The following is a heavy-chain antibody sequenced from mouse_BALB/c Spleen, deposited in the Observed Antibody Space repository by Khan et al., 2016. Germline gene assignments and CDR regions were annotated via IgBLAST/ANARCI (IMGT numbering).Heavy chain of an antibody. CDR3: ARGRWYGAMNY. Sequence: EVKLLESGGGLVQPGGSLKLSCAASGFDFSRYWMSWVRQAPGKGLEWIGEINPDSSTINYMPSLKDKFIISRDNAKNMLYLQMSKVRSEDTALYYCARGRWYGAMNYWGQGTSVTVSS. V-gene: IGHV4-1*02. J-gene: IGHJ4*01. CDR1: GFDFSRYW. D-gene: IGHD2-1*01. CDR2: INPDSSTI.